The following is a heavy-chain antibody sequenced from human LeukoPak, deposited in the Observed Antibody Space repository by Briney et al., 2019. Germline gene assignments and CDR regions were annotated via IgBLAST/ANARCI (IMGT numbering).Heavy chain of an antibody. CDR2: ISSSSSYI. Sequence: PGGSLRLSCAASGFTFSSYSMNWVHQAPEKGLEWVSSISSSSSYIYYADSVKGRFTISRDNAKNSLYLQMNSLRAEDTAVYYCARETIYYFDYWGQGTLVTVSS. CDR3: ARETIYYFDY. D-gene: IGHD5-24*01. J-gene: IGHJ4*02. CDR1: GFTFSSYS. V-gene: IGHV3-21*01.